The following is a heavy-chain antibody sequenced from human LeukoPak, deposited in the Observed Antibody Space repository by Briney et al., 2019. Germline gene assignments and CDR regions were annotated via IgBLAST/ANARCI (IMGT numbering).Heavy chain of an antibody. J-gene: IGHJ3*02. D-gene: IGHD1-26*01. CDR2: ISYDGSNK. V-gene: IGHV3-30*18. CDR3: AKDSGSFTLPGAFDI. CDR1: EFTFSSYG. Sequence: GRSLRLSCAASEFTFSSYGMHWVRQAPGKGLEWVAIISYDGSNKYYADSVKGRFTISRDNSKNTLYLQMNSLRAEDTAVYYCAKDSGSFTLPGAFDIWGQGTMVTVSS.